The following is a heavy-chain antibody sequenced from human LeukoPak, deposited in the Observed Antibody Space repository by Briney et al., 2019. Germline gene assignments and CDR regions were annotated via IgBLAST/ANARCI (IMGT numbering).Heavy chain of an antibody. CDR3: ARSIYASGSYYAFDI. CDR2: NSGSGGGT. V-gene: IGHV3-23*01. D-gene: IGHD3-10*01. Sequence: GGSLSLSCAASGFTFSIACMSWVRQAPGNGLECVSLNSGSGGGTYDADSVKGRFTISRDNSKNTLSPQMNSLRAEDTAVFYCARSIYASGSYYAFDIWGQGTMVTVSS. J-gene: IGHJ3*02. CDR1: GFTFSIAC.